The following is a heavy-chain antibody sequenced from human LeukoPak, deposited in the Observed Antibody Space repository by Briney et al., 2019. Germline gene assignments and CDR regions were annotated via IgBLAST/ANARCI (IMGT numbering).Heavy chain of an antibody. CDR2: SSGSGGST. V-gene: IGHV3-23*01. J-gene: IGHJ6*02. CDR1: GFTFSSFA. CDR3: AKGRNLYYYSSTDV. Sequence: GGSLRLSCAASGFTFSSFAMTWVRQAPGKGLEWVSGSSGSGGSTYYADSVKGRFTISRDNSKNELYLQMNSLRAEDTAVYYCAKGRNLYYYSSTDVWGQGTTVTVSS.